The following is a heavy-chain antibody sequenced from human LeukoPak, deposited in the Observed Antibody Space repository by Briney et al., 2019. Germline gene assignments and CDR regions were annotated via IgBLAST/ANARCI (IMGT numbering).Heavy chain of an antibody. CDR3: ARDITTVPDFYGMDV. V-gene: IGHV3-30-3*01. J-gene: IGHJ6*02. CDR1: GFTFSGYA. D-gene: IGHD3-3*01. CDR2: ISYDGSNK. Sequence: PGRSLRLSCAASGFTFSGYAMHWVRQAPGKGLEWVAVISYDGSNKFYADSVKGRFTISRDNSKNTLYLQMNSLRAEDTAVYYCARDITTVPDFYGMDVWGQRTTVTVSS.